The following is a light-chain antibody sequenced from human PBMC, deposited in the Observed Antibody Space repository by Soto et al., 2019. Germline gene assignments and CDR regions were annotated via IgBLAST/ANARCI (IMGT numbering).Light chain of an antibody. J-gene: IGLJ1*01. CDR3: NSFTSSTTPYV. CDR1: SSDVGGYNY. CDR2: DVS. V-gene: IGLV2-14*01. Sequence: QSALTQPASVSGSPGQSITISCTGTSSDVGGYNYVSWYQQHPGKAPKLMIYDVSNRPSGVSNRFSGSKSGSTASLTISGLQAEDEADYYCNSFTSSTTPYVFGTGTKVTVL.